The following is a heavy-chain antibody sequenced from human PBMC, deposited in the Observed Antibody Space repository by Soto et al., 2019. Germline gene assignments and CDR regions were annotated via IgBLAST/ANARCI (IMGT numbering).Heavy chain of an antibody. Sequence: GGSLRLSCAASGFTFSSYAMSWVRQAPGKGLEWVSAISGSGGSTYYADSVKGRFTISRDNSKNTLYLQMNSLRAEDTAVYYCAKDRGLLWFGELLNWFDPWGQGTLVTVPQ. CDR3: AKDRGLLWFGELLNWFDP. J-gene: IGHJ5*02. CDR1: GFTFSSYA. D-gene: IGHD3-10*01. V-gene: IGHV3-23*01. CDR2: ISGSGGST.